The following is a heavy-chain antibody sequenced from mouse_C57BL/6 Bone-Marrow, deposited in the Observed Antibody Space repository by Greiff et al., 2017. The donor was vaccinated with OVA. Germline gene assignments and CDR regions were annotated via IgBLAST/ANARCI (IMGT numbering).Heavy chain of an antibody. J-gene: IGHJ3*01. Sequence: EVKLVESGGDLVKPGGSLKLSCAASGFTFSSYGMSWVRQTPDKRLEWVATISSGGSYTYYPDSVKGRVTITRDNAKNTVYLQMRSLRSEDTAMYFCARENYGSLFAYWGQGTLVTVSA. V-gene: IGHV5-6*01. CDR2: ISSGGSYT. D-gene: IGHD1-1*01. CDR3: ARENYGSLFAY. CDR1: GFTFSSYG.